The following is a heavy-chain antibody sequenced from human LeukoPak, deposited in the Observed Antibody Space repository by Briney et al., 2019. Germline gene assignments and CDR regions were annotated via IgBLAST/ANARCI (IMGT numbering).Heavy chain of an antibody. CDR2: IYRHGGT. D-gene: IGHD3-16*01. J-gene: IGHJ4*02. CDR3: ARDVIYDSEIYSYGDS. Sequence: HAGGSLRLSCAASGFTVSTNYVTWVRQAPGKGLEWVSVIYRHGGTAHADSVQGRFSISRDNSKNTVDLQMNSLRAEDTAVYYCARDVIYDSEIYSYGDSWGQGTLVTVSS. V-gene: IGHV3-66*01. CDR1: GFTVSTNY.